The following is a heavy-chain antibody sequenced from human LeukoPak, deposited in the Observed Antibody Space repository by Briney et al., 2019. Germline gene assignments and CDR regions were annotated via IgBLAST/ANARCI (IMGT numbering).Heavy chain of an antibody. CDR2: ISSSSSTI. D-gene: IGHD3-3*01. CDR3: AKSVAPYYDFWSGDNWFDP. CDR1: GFTFSSYS. J-gene: IGHJ5*02. V-gene: IGHV3-48*01. Sequence: GGSLRLSCAASGFTFSSYSMNWVRQAPGKGLEWVSYISSSSSTIYYADSVKGLFTISRDNAKNSLYLQMNSLRAEDTAVYYCAKSVAPYYDFWSGDNWFDPWGQGTLVTVSS.